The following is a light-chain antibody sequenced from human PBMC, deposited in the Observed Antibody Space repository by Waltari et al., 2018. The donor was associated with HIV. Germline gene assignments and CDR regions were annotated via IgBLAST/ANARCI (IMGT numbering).Light chain of an antibody. CDR2: DVN. J-gene: IGLJ1*01. CDR1: NSDIGAFDF. Sequence: QSALTQPASVSGSPGQSITISCNGSNSDIGAFDFVSWYQQHPGKAPRLIIYDVNSRPSGISVRFSGSKSVNTASLTIYGLQAEDEAEYFCGSYSGTTTLGVFGTGTTVTVL. CDR3: GSYSGTTTLGV. V-gene: IGLV2-14*03.